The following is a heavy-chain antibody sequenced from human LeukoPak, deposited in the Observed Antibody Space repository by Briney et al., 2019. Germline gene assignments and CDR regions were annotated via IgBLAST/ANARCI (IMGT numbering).Heavy chain of an antibody. CDR1: GGSISSYY. D-gene: IGHD3-10*01. CDR3: ARDLRLTMVRGVYHEPHAFDI. V-gene: IGHV4-59*01. Sequence: KPSETLSLTCTVSGGSISSYYWSWIRQPPGKGLEWIGYIYYSGSTNYNPSLKSRVTISVDTSKNQFSLKLSSVTAADTAVYYCARDLRLTMVRGVYHEPHAFDIWGQGTMVTVSS. J-gene: IGHJ3*02. CDR2: IYYSGST.